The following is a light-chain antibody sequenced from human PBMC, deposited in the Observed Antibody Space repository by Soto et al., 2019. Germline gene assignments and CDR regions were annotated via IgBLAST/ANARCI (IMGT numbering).Light chain of an antibody. V-gene: IGKV3-11*01. CDR1: QSVSSY. CDR3: PQRSNWPPGFT. J-gene: IGKJ3*01. CDR2: DAS. Sequence: EIVLTQSPATLSLSPGERATLSCRASQSVSSYLAWYQQKPGQAPRLLIYDASNRATGIPARFSGSGSGTDFTLTIRSLEPEDFAVSYCPQRSNWPPGFTFGPGTKVDIK.